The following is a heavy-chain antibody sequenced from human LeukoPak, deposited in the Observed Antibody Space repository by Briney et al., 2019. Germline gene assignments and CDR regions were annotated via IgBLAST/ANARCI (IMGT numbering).Heavy chain of an antibody. V-gene: IGHV4-34*01. J-gene: IGHJ4*02. CDR2: INDSGKT. CDR1: GGSFSGYY. Sequence: SETLSLTCAVNGGSFSGYYWSWIRQTPGRGLEWIGEINDSGKTNYNPSLKSRVTILVDSSKNQFSLKLRSVTAADTGVYYDYWGQGTQVTVSS. CDR3: Y.